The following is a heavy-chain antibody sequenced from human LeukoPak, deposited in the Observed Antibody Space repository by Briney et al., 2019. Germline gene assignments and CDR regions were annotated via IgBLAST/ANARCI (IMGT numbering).Heavy chain of an antibody. CDR3: AKVDTMIVIEDTYFDY. Sequence: QAGGSLRLSCAASGFTFSSYAMSWVRQAPGKGLEWVSAISGSGGSTYYADSVKGRFTIYRDNSKNTLYLQMNSLRAEDTAVYYCAKVDTMIVIEDTYFDYWGQGTLVTVSS. CDR1: GFTFSSYA. D-gene: IGHD3-22*01. J-gene: IGHJ4*02. V-gene: IGHV3-23*01. CDR2: ISGSGGST.